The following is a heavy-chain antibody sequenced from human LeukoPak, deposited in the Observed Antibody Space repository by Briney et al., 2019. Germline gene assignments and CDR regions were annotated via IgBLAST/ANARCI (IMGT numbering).Heavy chain of an antibody. D-gene: IGHD6-13*01. CDR2: IYTSGST. V-gene: IGHV4-4*07. Sequence: PSETLSLTCAVYGGSFSGYYWSWIRQPAGKGLEWIGRIYTSGSTNYNPSLKSRVTMSVDTSKNQFSLKLSSVTAADTAVYYCARDRRYSSSWYPHLPPNYFDYWGQGTLVTVSS. CDR3: ARDRRYSSSWYPHLPPNYFDY. J-gene: IGHJ4*02. CDR1: GGSFSGYY.